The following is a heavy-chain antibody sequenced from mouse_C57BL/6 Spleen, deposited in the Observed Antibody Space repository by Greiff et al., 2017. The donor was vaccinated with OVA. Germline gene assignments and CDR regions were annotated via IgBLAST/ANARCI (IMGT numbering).Heavy chain of an antibody. CDR1: GFTFSSYA. D-gene: IGHD1-1*01. CDR3: AREGGGSSLDD. CDR2: ISDGGSYT. J-gene: IGHJ2*01. V-gene: IGHV5-4*03. Sequence: EVKLMESGGGLVKPGGSLKLSCAASGFTFSSYAMSWVRQTPEKRLEWVATISDGGSYTYYPDNVKGRFTISRDNAKNNLYLQMSHLKSEDTAMYYCAREGGGSSLDDWGQGTTLTVSS.